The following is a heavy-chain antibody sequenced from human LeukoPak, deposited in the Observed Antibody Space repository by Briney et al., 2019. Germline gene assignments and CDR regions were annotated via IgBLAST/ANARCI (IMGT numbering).Heavy chain of an antibody. V-gene: IGHV3-23*01. CDR3: ARGLGRMYYFDY. J-gene: IGHJ4*02. CDR2: ISGSGGST. D-gene: IGHD1-14*01. Sequence: GGSLRLSCAASGFTFSSYGMSWVRQAPGKGLEWVSAISGSGGSTYYADSVKGRFTISRDNSKNTLYLQMNSLRAEDTAVYYCARGLGRMYYFDYWGQGTLVTVSS. CDR1: GFTFSSYG.